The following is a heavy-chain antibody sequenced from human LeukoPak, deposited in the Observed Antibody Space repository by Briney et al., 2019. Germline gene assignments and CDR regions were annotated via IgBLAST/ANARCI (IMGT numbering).Heavy chain of an antibody. D-gene: IGHD1-1*01. V-gene: IGHV3-20*04. CDR3: AKDFNWAFDY. Sequence: GGSLRLSCAASGFTFDDYGMSWVRQAPGKGLEWVSGINWNGGSTGYADSVKGRFTISRDISKNTVYLQMNSLRVEDTAVYYCAKDFNWAFDYWGQGTLVTVSS. CDR1: GFTFDDYG. J-gene: IGHJ4*02. CDR2: INWNGGST.